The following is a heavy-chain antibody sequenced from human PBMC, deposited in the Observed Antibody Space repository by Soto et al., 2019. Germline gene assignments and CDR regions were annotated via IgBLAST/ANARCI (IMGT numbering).Heavy chain of an antibody. D-gene: IGHD2-21*02. Sequence: QVQLVQSGAEVKKPGASVKVSCKASGYTFTSYAMHWVRQAPGQRLEWMGWINAGNGNTKYSQKFQGRVTITRDTSESTAYMELSSLRSEDTAVYYCAGGFRGGDLDWFDPWGQGTLVTVSS. J-gene: IGHJ5*02. V-gene: IGHV1-3*01. CDR1: GYTFTSYA. CDR2: INAGNGNT. CDR3: AGGFRGGDLDWFDP.